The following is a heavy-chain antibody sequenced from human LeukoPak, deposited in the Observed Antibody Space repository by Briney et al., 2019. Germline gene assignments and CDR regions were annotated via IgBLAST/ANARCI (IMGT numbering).Heavy chain of an antibody. V-gene: IGHV3-30-3*01. Sequence: GGSLRLSCAASGFTFSSYAMHWVRQAPGKGLEWVAVISYDGSNKYYAGSVKGRFTISRDNSKNTLYLQMNSLRAEDTAVYYCAREWQWELDPWYYGMDVWGQGTTVTVSS. CDR2: ISYDGSNK. J-gene: IGHJ6*02. CDR1: GFTFSSYA. D-gene: IGHD1-26*01. CDR3: AREWQWELDPWYYGMDV.